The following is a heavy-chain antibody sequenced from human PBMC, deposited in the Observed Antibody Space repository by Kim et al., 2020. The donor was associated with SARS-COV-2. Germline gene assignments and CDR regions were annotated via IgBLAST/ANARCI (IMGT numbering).Heavy chain of an antibody. CDR2: ISAYNGNT. Sequence: ASVKVSCKASGYTFTSYGISWVRQAPGQGLEWMGWISAYNGNTNYAQKLQGRVTMTTDTSTSTAYMELRSLRSDDTAVYYCARGGRIMITFGGVIVTGAFDIWGQGTMVTVSS. V-gene: IGHV1-18*01. CDR1: GYTFTSYG. D-gene: IGHD3-16*02. CDR3: ARGGRIMITFGGVIVTGAFDI. J-gene: IGHJ3*02.